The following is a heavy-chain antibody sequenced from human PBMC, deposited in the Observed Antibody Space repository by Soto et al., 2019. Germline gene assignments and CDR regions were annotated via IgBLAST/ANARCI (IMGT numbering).Heavy chain of an antibody. Sequence: TSETLSLTCTVSGGSISSYYWSWIRQPPGKGLEWIGYIYYSGSTNYNPSLKSRVTISVDTSKNQFSLKLSSVTAADTAVYYCARSEATVLDNWGQGTLVTVSS. CDR1: GGSISSYY. CDR2: IYYSGST. J-gene: IGHJ4*02. V-gene: IGHV4-59*12. CDR3: ARSEATVLDN. D-gene: IGHD4-17*01.